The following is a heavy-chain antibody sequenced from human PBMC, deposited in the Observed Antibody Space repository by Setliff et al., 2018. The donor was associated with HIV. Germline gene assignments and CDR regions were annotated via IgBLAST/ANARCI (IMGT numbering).Heavy chain of an antibody. CDR3: ARDRGYYDSSGHRTGVFDI. D-gene: IGHD3-22*01. J-gene: IGHJ3*02. CDR1: GYSIKNGYY. CDR2: IFHTANM. V-gene: IGHV4-38-2*02. Sequence: SETLSLTCTVSGYSIKNGYYWGWIRQSPGKGLEWIGSIFHTANMQYNPSLKSRVSISVDTSKNQFSLKLHSMTAADTALYYCARDRGYYDSSGHRTGVFDIWGQGTMVTVSS.